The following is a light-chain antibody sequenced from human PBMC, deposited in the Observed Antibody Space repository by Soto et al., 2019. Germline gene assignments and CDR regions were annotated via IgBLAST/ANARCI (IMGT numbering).Light chain of an antibody. Sequence: EIVLTQSPVTLSLSPGDRATLSCRASQSVGIYLAWYQQKPGQAPRLLIYDASNRATGIPVRFSGSGSGTDFTLTISSLEPEDVAVYYCQQRSNWFTFGQGTKLEIK. CDR3: QQRSNWFT. J-gene: IGKJ2*01. CDR2: DAS. V-gene: IGKV3-11*01. CDR1: QSVGIY.